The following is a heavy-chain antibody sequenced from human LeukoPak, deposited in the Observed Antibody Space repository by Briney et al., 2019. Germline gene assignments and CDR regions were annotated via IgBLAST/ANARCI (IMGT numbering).Heavy chain of an antibody. CDR2: VSGSGGST. V-gene: IGHV3-23*01. CDR1: GFTFNNYV. CDR3: AGHYYGSGTNVFDI. D-gene: IGHD3-10*01. Sequence: GGSLRLSCAASGFTFNNYVMSWVHQAPGKGLEWVSTVSGSGGSTNYADSVKGRFTISRDNSKNTLYLQMNSLRAEDTALYYCAGHYYGSGTNVFDIWGQGTMVTVSS. J-gene: IGHJ3*02.